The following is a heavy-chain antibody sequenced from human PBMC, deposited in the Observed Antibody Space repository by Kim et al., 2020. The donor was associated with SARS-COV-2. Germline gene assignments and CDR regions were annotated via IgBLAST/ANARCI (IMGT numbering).Heavy chain of an antibody. Sequence: GGSLRLSCAASGFTFDDYAMHWVRQAPGKGLEWVSGISWNSGSIGYADSVKGRFTISRDNAKNSLYLQMNSLRAEDTALYYCAKDISRINYGDYPGPYYYYGMDVWGQGTTVTVSS. D-gene: IGHD4-17*01. CDR2: ISWNSGSI. CDR1: GFTFDDYA. CDR3: AKDISRINYGDYPGPYYYYGMDV. J-gene: IGHJ6*02. V-gene: IGHV3-9*01.